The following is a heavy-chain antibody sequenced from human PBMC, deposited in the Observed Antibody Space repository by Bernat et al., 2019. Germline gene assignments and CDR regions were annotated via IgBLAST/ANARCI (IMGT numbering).Heavy chain of an antibody. Sequence: GSSVKVSCKASGGTFSSYAISWVRQAPGQGLEWMGGIIPIFGTANYAQKFQGRVTITADKSTSTAYMELSSLRSEDTAVYYCATGQGITIFGVVTLPFDYWGQGTLVTVSS. D-gene: IGHD3-3*01. CDR1: GGTFSSYA. CDR3: ATGQGITIFGVVTLPFDY. J-gene: IGHJ4*02. V-gene: IGHV1-69*06. CDR2: IIPIFGTA.